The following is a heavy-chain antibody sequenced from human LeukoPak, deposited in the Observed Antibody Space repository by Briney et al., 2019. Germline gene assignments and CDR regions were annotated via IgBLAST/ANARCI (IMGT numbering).Heavy chain of an antibody. J-gene: IGHJ2*01. Sequence: PGGSLRISCAASGFTFSSYGMYWVRQAPGKGLEWVAFIRYDGSNKYYADSVKGRFTVSRDNSKNTLYLQMNSLRAEDTAVYYCATQKYYYDSSGYYTSAHFDLWGRGTLVTVSS. CDR1: GFTFSSYG. CDR2: IRYDGSNK. CDR3: ATQKYYYDSSGYYTSAHFDL. V-gene: IGHV3-30*02. D-gene: IGHD3-22*01.